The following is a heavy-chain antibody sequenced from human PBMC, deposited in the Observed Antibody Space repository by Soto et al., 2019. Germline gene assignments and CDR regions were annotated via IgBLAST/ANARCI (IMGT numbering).Heavy chain of an antibody. CDR2: ISPIFGTA. CDR3: ARDLRGYDVDRGNWFDP. CDR1: GGTFSSYA. J-gene: IGHJ5*02. Sequence: QVQLVQSGAEVKKPGASVKVSCKASGGTFSSYAISWVRQAPGQGLEWMGGISPIFGTANYAQKFQGRVTITADESTRTAYMELSSLRSEDTAVDYCARDLRGYDVDRGNWFDPWGQGTLVTVSS. D-gene: IGHD5-12*01. V-gene: IGHV1-69*01.